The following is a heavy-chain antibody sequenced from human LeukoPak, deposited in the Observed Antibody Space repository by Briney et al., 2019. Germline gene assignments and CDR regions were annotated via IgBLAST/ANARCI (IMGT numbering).Heavy chain of an antibody. CDR3: ARDSGATMVRGVTPFDY. D-gene: IGHD3-10*01. V-gene: IGHV3-48*03. CDR2: ISSSGSTI. Sequence: GGSLRLSCAASGFTFSIYEMNWVRQAPGKGLEWVSYISSSGSTIYYADSVKGRFTISRDNAKNSLYLQMNSLRAEDTAVYYCARDSGATMVRGVTPFDYWGQGTLVTVSS. J-gene: IGHJ4*02. CDR1: GFTFSIYE.